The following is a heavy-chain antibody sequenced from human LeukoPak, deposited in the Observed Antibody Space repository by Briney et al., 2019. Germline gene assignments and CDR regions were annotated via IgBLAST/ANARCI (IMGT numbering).Heavy chain of an antibody. CDR1: GFTFSSYG. V-gene: IGHV3-48*04. CDR2: ISSSGSTI. CDR3: ARARTRSSSWGGPWFDP. D-gene: IGHD6-13*01. Sequence: GGSLRLSCAASGFTFSSYGMSWVRQAPGKGLEWVSYISSSGSTIYYADSVKGRFTISRDNAKNSLYLQMNSLRAEDTAVYYCARARTRSSSWGGPWFDPWGQGTLVTVSS. J-gene: IGHJ5*02.